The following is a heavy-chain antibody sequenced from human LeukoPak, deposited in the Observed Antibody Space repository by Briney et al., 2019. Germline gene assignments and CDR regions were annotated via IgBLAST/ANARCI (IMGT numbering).Heavy chain of an antibody. V-gene: IGHV3-23*01. CDR1: GFTVSSIY. CDR3: AKDTGGDSRPFDY. J-gene: IGHJ4*02. D-gene: IGHD2-21*02. CDR2: ISGSGGST. Sequence: GGSLRLSCAASGFTVSSIYMSWVRQAPGKGLEWVSAISGSGGSTYYADSVKGRFTISRDNSKNTLYLQMNSLRAEDTAVYYCAKDTGGDSRPFDYWGQGTLVTVSS.